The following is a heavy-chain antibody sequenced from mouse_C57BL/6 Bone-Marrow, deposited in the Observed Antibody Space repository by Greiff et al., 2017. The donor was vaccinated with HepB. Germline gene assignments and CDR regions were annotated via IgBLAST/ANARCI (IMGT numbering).Heavy chain of an antibody. CDR2: IRSKSNNYAT. CDR1: GFSFNTYA. CDR3: VRQGTTVVEDFDY. J-gene: IGHJ2*01. D-gene: IGHD1-1*01. Sequence: EVKLVESGGGLVQPKGSLKLSCAASGFSFNTYAMNWVRQAPGKGLEWVARIRSKSNNYATYYADSVKDRFTISRDDSESMLYLQMNNLKTEDTAMYYCVRQGTTVVEDFDYWGQGTTLTVSS. V-gene: IGHV10-1*01.